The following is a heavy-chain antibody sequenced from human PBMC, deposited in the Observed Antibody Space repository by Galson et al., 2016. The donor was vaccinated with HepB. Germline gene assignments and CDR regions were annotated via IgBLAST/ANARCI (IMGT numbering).Heavy chain of an antibody. CDR1: GYDFPNYV. D-gene: IGHD3-16*01. V-gene: IGHV1-3*01. CDR3: ARRDYALDY. CDR2: IHPGNGNT. Sequence: SVKVSCKASGYDFPNYVMHWVRQAPGQRPEWVGWIHPGNGNTKYSETFQGRVIITSDTSATTVYMELSSLRSEDTAVYFCARRDYALDYWGQGTLVTVSS. J-gene: IGHJ4*02.